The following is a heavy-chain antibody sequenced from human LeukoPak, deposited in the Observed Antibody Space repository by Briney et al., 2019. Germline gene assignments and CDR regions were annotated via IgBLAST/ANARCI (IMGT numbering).Heavy chain of an antibody. Sequence: ASVKLSCKASGYTFSNYALSWVRQAPGQGLEWMGCISVYNGNTNYAEKFQGRVTMTTDTSTRTAFMELRSRRSDDTAVYYCARDEGSGYDSLDYWGQGTLVTVSS. CDR1: GYTFSNYA. CDR3: ARDEGSGYDSLDY. CDR2: ISVYNGNT. J-gene: IGHJ4*02. D-gene: IGHD5-12*01. V-gene: IGHV1-18*01.